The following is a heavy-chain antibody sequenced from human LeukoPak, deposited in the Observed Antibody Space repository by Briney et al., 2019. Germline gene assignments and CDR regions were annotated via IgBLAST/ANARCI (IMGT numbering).Heavy chain of an antibody. D-gene: IGHD3-16*01. Sequence: GGSLRLSCAASRFTFSSSRMLWVRQTPGKGLVWVSNINTDGSSTNYADSVKGRFAISRDNAKNTLYLQMDSLRVEDTAIYYCVRSWGEDYWGQGTLVTVSS. J-gene: IGHJ4*02. CDR1: RFTFSSSR. CDR3: VRSWGEDY. V-gene: IGHV3-74*01. CDR2: INTDGSST.